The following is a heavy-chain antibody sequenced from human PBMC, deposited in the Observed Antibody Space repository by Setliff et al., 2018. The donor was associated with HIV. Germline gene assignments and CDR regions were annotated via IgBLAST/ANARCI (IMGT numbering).Heavy chain of an antibody. CDR1: GYSISSGYY. CDR2: IYHSGST. CDR3: ARRGAYGYDYFDY. Sequence: SETLSLTCAVSGYSISSGYYWGWIRQPPGKGLEWIGSIYHSGSTYYNPSLKSRVTVSVDTSKNQFSLKLTSVTAADTAVYYCARRGAYGYDYFDYWGPGILVTVSS. J-gene: IGHJ4*02. D-gene: IGHD5-12*01. V-gene: IGHV4-38-2*01.